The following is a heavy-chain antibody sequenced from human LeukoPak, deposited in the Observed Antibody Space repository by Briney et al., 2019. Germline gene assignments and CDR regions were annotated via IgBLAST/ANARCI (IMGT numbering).Heavy chain of an antibody. J-gene: IGHJ4*02. V-gene: IGHV4-30-4*01. Sequence: SQTLSLTCTVFGGSISSGDYYWSWIRQPPGKGLEWIEYIYYSGSTYYNPSLKSRVTISVDTSKNQFSLKLSSVTAADTAVYYCARDALVYGDGDYWGQGTLVTVSS. CDR3: ARDALVYGDGDY. CDR1: GGSISSGDYY. D-gene: IGHD4-17*01. CDR2: IYYSGST.